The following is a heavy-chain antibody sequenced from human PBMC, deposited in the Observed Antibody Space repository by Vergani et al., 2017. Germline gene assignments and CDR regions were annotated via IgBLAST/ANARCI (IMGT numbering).Heavy chain of an antibody. CDR1: GFTFSSYA. Sequence: EVQLLESGGGLVQPGGSLRLSCAASGFTFSSYAMSWVRQAPGKGLEWVSAISGSGGSTYYADSVKGRFTISRDNSKNTLYLQMNSLGAEDTAVYYCAKGDGIVVVPAAIDWGQGTLVTVSS. CDR2: ISGSGGST. CDR3: AKGDGIVVVPAAID. J-gene: IGHJ4*02. D-gene: IGHD2-2*01. V-gene: IGHV3-23*01.